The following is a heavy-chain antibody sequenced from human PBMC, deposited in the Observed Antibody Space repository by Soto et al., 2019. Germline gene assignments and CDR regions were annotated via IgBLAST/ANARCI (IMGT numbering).Heavy chain of an antibody. Sequence: EVQQVESGGGLVQPGGSLRLSCTASGFIVSDTYMNWLRQAPGKGLEWVSVISNRGDTHYADSVRGRFSLSRDIADNTLHLQMNNLRVEDTAVYYCAREPRYCRGGSCSITGDAFDIWGQGTMVTVSS. V-gene: IGHV3-66*01. CDR3: AREPRYCRGGSCSITGDAFDI. D-gene: IGHD2-15*01. J-gene: IGHJ3*02. CDR2: ISNRGDT. CDR1: GFIVSDTY.